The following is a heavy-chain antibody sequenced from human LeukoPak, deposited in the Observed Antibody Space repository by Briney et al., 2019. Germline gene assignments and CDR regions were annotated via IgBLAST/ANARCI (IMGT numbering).Heavy chain of an antibody. CDR2: ISSSSSYI. CDR1: GFTFSSYS. CDR3: ARDLWGSWYGVFDY. J-gene: IGHJ4*02. V-gene: IGHV3-21*01. D-gene: IGHD6-13*01. Sequence: PGGSLRLSCAASGFTFSSYSMNWVRQAPGKGLEWVSSISSSSSYIYYADSVKGRFTISRDNAKNSLYLQMNSLRAEDTAVYYCARDLWGSWYGVFDYWGQGTLVTVSS.